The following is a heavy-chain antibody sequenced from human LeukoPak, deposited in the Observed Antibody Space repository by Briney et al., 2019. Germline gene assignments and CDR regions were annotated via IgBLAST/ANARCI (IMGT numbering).Heavy chain of an antibody. D-gene: IGHD3-22*01. CDR2: INPSGGST. V-gene: IGHV1-46*01. J-gene: IGHJ5*02. Sequence: ASVKVSCKASGYTFTSYYMHWVRQAPGQGLERMGIINPSGGSTSYAQKFQGRVTMTRDTSTSTVYMELSSLRSEDTAVYYCAGDPSYGSSGLPKNWFDPWGQGTLVTVSS. CDR3: AGDPSYGSSGLPKNWFDP. CDR1: GYTFTSYY.